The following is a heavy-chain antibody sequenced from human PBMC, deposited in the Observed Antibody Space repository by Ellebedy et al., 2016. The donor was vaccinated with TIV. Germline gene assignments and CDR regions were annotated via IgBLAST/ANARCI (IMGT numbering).Heavy chain of an antibody. Sequence: GGSLRLSCAASGFTFRNFAMTWVRQAPGKGLEWVSSISSSGVSSDYADSVRGRVTISRDNSKSTLYLQMDSLSADDSAEYYCAKLDSSGYYYGRLDYWGQGTLVTVSS. V-gene: IGHV3-23*01. CDR3: AKLDSSGYYYGRLDY. D-gene: IGHD3-22*01. J-gene: IGHJ4*02. CDR1: GFTFRNFA. CDR2: ISSSGVSS.